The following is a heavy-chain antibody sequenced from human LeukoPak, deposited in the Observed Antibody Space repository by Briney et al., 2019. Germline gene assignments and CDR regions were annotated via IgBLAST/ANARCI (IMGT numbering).Heavy chain of an antibody. CDR1: GFTFSGSA. V-gene: IGHV3-73*01. J-gene: IGHJ5*02. D-gene: IGHD1-26*01. CDR2: IDKKDKGYATAT. CDR3: TRDSGTYNWFDP. Sequence: GGSLKLSCAASGFTFSGSAIHWVRQSSGKGLEWVGQIDKKDKGYATATAYVASVKGRFTISRDDSINTAYLQMKSLKTEDTALYYCTRDSGTYNWFDPWGQGTLVTVSS.